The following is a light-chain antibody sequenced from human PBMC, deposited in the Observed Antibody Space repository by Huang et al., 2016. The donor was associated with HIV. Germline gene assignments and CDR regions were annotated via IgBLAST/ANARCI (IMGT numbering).Light chain of an antibody. CDR1: QNINRY. CDR2: GTS. Sequence: DIQITQSPSSLSASVGDRVIITCPASQNINRYLNWYQQQPGKAPKHLISGTSKLQSGVPSSFSGSGSGTHFTLTISSLSPEDSATYYCQQSAVTPRTFGQGTKLEI. CDR3: QQSAVTPRT. V-gene: IGKV1-39*01. J-gene: IGKJ2*01.